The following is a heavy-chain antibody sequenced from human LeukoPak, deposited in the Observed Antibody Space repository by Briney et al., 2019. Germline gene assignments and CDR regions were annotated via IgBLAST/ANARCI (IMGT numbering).Heavy chain of an antibody. J-gene: IGHJ4*02. Sequence: PSETLSLTCTVSGGSISSYYWSWIRQPPGKGLEWIGYIYYSGSTNYNPSLKSRVTISVDTSKNQFSLKLSSVTATDTAVYYCARTTVGAPYYFDYWGQGTLVTVSS. CDR2: IYYSGST. V-gene: IGHV4-59*01. CDR1: GGSISSYY. D-gene: IGHD1-26*01. CDR3: ARTTVGAPYYFDY.